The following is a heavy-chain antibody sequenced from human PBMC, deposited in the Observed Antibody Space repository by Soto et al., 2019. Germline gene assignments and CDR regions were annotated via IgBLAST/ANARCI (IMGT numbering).Heavy chain of an antibody. CDR2: IFYTGFN. J-gene: IGHJ4*02. CDR3: ARLDYGDSAFDS. Sequence: QVQLQESGPGLVQPSETLSLTCSVSGGSINSASYHWSWLRQHPGQGLELIGYIFYTGFNYNNPSLETRLTISVVTSKNDVSRGVNAVTAADTAVYYCARLDYGDSAFDSWGRGILVTVSS. V-gene: IGHV4-31*03. CDR1: GGSINSASYH. D-gene: IGHD4-17*01.